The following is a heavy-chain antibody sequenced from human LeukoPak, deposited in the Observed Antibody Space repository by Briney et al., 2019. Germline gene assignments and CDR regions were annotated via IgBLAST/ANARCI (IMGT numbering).Heavy chain of an antibody. J-gene: IGHJ4*02. V-gene: IGHV4-30-4*01. CDR2: IYYSGST. CDR1: GGSISSGDYY. Sequence: SGTLSLTCTVSGGSISSGDYYWSWIRQPPGKGLEWIGYIYYSGSTYYNPSLKSRVTISVDTSKNQFSLKLSSVTAADTAVYYCAREAGIAVAGRTKLGLGYWGQGTLVTVSS. D-gene: IGHD6-19*01. CDR3: AREAGIAVAGRTKLGLGY.